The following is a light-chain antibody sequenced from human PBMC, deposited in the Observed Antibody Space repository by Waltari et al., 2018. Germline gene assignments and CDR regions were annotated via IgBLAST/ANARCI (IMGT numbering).Light chain of an antibody. J-gene: IGLJ2*01. CDR1: SDNIDNNY. CDR3: QSYYAYDVI. CDR2: EDN. Sequence: NFMLTQPHSVSEPAGKTVIISCTGSSDNIDNNYVQLYQHRPGRAPVTLIDEDNQRASGVPDRFSGSIDSSSNSASLTISGLRTEDEAYYFCQSYYAYDVIFGGGTKLTVL. V-gene: IGLV6-57*02.